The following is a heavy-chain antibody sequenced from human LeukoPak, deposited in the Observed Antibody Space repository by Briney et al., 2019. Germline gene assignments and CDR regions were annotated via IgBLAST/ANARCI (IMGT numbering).Heavy chain of an antibody. D-gene: IGHD2-21*01. V-gene: IGHV3-23*01. CDR2: TSGIGGST. J-gene: IGHJ4*02. Sequence: GGSLRLSCAASGFTLNSYAMSGVRQAPGKGWEGGSATSGIGGSTYYADAVKGRFTISRDNSKNTMYLQMNSLRAEDTAVYYCARGMVSFDYWGQGTLVTVSS. CDR1: GFTLNSYA. CDR3: ARGMVSFDY.